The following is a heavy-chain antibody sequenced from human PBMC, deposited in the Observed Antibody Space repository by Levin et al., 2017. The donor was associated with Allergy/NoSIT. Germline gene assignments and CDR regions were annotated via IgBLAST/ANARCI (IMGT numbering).Heavy chain of an antibody. D-gene: IGHD4-17*01. CDR1: GGSISSHNW. CDR3: ARKDYGERGGSFDI. V-gene: IGHV4-4*02. J-gene: IGHJ3*02. CDR2: IYHSGST. Sequence: TSETLSLTCAVSGGSISSHNWWSWVRQPPGKGLEWTGEIYHSGSTNYNPSLKSRVTISVDKSKNQFSLKLSSVTAADTAVYYCARKDYGERGGSFDIWGQGTMVTVSS.